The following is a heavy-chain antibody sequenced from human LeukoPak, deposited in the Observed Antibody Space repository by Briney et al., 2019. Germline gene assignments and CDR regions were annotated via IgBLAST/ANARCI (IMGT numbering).Heavy chain of an antibody. Sequence: GGSLRLSCAASGFTFSSYSMNWVRQAPGKGLEWVSYISSSSSTIYYADSVKGRFTISRDNPKNLLFLQINSLRVEDTAAYYCARETPRRGETRDGYRWGQGTVVTVSS. J-gene: IGHJ4*02. CDR2: ISSSSSTI. V-gene: IGHV3-48*04. CDR3: ARETPRRGETRDGYR. CDR1: GFTFSSYS. D-gene: IGHD5-24*01.